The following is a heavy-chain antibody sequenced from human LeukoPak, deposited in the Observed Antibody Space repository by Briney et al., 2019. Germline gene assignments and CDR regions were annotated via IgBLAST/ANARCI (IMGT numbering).Heavy chain of an antibody. CDR1: GYTSTSYD. V-gene: IGHV1-8*03. CDR3: ARAGQRWLQSGNSFDY. J-gene: IGHJ4*02. CDR2: MNPNSGNT. D-gene: IGHD5-24*01. Sequence: ASVKVSRKASGYTSTSYDINWVRQATGQGLEWMGWMNPNSGNTGYAQKFQGRVTITRNTSISTAYMELSSLRSEDTAVYYCARAGQRWLQSGNSFDYWGQGTLVTVSS.